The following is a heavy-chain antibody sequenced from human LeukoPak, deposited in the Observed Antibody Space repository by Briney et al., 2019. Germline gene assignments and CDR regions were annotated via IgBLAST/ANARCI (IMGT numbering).Heavy chain of an antibody. J-gene: IGHJ4*02. V-gene: IGHV3-48*02. Sequence: GGSLRLSCAASGFTFSSYSMNWVRQAPGKGLEWVSYISSSSKTIYYADSVKGRFTISRDNAKNSLCLQMNSLRDEDSAVYYCARDQGIFDYWGQGTLVTVSS. CDR2: ISSSSKTI. CDR1: GFTFSSYS. CDR3: ARDQGIFDY.